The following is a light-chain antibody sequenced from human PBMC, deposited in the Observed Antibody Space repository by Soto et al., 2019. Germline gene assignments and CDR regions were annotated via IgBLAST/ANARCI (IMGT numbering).Light chain of an antibody. CDR2: GSS. V-gene: IGKV3-20*01. Sequence: EVVLTQSPGTLSLSPGERATLSCRASQTVSNNYLGWYQQKPGQAPRLLIFGSSDRATGIPDRFSGSGSGTDFTLTISRLEPEDFAVYYCQQYGSSPPYTFGQGTKLEIK. CDR1: QTVSNNY. CDR3: QQYGSSPPYT. J-gene: IGKJ2*01.